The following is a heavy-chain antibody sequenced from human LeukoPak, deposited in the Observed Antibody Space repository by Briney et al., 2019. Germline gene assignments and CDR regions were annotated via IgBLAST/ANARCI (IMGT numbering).Heavy chain of an antibody. CDR2: IYYSGST. CDR3: ARGLYSSGWYEDY. CDR1: GVSISSSSYY. V-gene: IGHV4-39*07. D-gene: IGHD6-19*01. J-gene: IGHJ4*02. Sequence: PSETLSLTCTVSGVSISSSSYYWGWIRQPPGKGLEWIGSIYYSGSTYYNPSLKSRVTISVDTSKNQFSLKLSSVTAADTAVYYCARGLYSSGWYEDYWGQGTLVTVSS.